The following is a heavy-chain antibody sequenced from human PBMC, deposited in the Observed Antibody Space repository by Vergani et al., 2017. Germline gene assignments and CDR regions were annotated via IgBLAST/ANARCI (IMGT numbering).Heavy chain of an antibody. CDR3: AADNSPQSGDYSWGDLYYYYYGMDV. V-gene: IGHV3-21*01. Sequence: EVQLVESGGGLVKPGGSLRLSCAASGFTFSSYSMNWVRQAPGKGLEWVSSISSSSSYIYYADSVKGRFTISRDNAKNSLYLQMNSLRAEDTAVYYCAADNSPQSGDYSWGDLYYYYYGMDVWGQGTTVTVSS. J-gene: IGHJ6*02. D-gene: IGHD2-21*02. CDR2: ISSSSSYI. CDR1: GFTFSSYS.